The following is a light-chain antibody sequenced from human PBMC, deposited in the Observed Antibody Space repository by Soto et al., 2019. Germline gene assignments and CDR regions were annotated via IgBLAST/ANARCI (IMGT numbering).Light chain of an antibody. Sequence: EILFTQSPATLSAFPGDRVTLSCRASQALNTRLAWYQHKPGQAPRLLIYLTSNRAAGVPARFSAWGSETDFTLTISDVEPEDFAVYYCHQRQSWPRTFGQGTKVDIK. V-gene: IGKV3-11*01. CDR2: LTS. CDR3: HQRQSWPRT. J-gene: IGKJ1*01. CDR1: QALNTR.